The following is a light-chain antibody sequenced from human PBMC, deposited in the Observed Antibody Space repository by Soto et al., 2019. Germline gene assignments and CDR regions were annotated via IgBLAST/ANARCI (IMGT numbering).Light chain of an antibody. CDR2: DAS. CDR3: QHYNGTSPWT. V-gene: IGKV1-5*01. Sequence: DIQMTQSPSTLSASVGDRVTIACRASQSISSWLAWYQQKPGKAPKLLIYDASSLESGVPSRFGGSGSGTEFSLTISSLQPDDVATYYCQHYNGTSPWTFGQGTKVEIK. CDR1: QSISSW. J-gene: IGKJ1*01.